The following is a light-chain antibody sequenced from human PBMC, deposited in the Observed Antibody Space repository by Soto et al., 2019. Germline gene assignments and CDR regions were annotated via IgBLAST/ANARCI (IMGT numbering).Light chain of an antibody. CDR3: QQLKSYPIT. CDR1: QGISTY. J-gene: IGKJ5*01. Sequence: DIQLTQSPSFLSASVGDRVTITCRASQGISTYLAWYQQKPGKAPKLLIYAASTLQSGVPSRFSGSASGTEFTLTICSLQPEDFATYYCQQLKSYPITFGQGTRLEIK. V-gene: IGKV1-9*01. CDR2: AAS.